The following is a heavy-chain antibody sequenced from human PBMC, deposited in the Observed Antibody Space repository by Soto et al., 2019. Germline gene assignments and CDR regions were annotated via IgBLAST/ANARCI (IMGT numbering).Heavy chain of an antibody. J-gene: IGHJ5*02. D-gene: IGHD6-19*01. Sequence: PWGSLRLSCAASGFTFSSYAMSWVRESPGKGLEWVSAISGSGGSTYYADSVKGRFTISRDNSKNTLYLQMNSLRAEDTAVYYCAKRKSSSSGWPGSWGQGTLVTVSS. CDR3: AKRKSSSSGWPGS. V-gene: IGHV3-23*01. CDR2: ISGSGGST. CDR1: GFTFSSYA.